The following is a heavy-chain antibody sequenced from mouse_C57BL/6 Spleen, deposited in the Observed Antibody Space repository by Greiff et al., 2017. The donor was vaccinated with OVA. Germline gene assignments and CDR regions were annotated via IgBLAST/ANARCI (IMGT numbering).Heavy chain of an antibody. Sequence: QVQLQESGAELARPGASVKMSCKASGYTFTSYTMHWVKQRPGQGLEWIGYINPSSGYTKYNQKFKDKATLTADKASSTAYMQLSSLTSEDSAVYYCARSWDGFDYWGQGTTLTVSS. CDR3: ARSWDGFDY. D-gene: IGHD4-1*01. CDR2: INPSSGYT. V-gene: IGHV1-4*01. J-gene: IGHJ2*01. CDR1: GYTFTSYT.